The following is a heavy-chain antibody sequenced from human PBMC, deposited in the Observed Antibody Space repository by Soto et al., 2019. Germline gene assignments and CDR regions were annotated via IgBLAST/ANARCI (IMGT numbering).Heavy chain of an antibody. CDR1: GFTFSSYW. Sequence: EVQLVESGGGLVQPGGSLRLSCAASGFTFSSYWMHWVRQAPGKGLVWVSRIKADASSTDYADSVKGRFTISRDNGKDTLYLQMNSLRAEDTGVYYCARAFYGVGYWGQGTLVTVSS. CDR3: ARAFYGVGY. J-gene: IGHJ4*02. V-gene: IGHV3-74*01. CDR2: IKADASST. D-gene: IGHD4-17*01.